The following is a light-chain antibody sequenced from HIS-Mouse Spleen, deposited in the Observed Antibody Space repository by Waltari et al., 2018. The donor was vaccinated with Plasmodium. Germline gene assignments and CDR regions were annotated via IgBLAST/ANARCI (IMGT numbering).Light chain of an antibody. CDR1: VLAKKY. Sequence: SYELTQPSSVSVSPGPTARIPCSGDVLAKKYARWFQQKPGKAPVLVIYKDSERPSGIPERFSGSSSGTTVTLTISGAQVEDEADYYCYSAADNNRVFGGGTKLTVL. J-gene: IGLJ3*02. V-gene: IGLV3-27*01. CDR3: YSAADNNRV. CDR2: KDS.